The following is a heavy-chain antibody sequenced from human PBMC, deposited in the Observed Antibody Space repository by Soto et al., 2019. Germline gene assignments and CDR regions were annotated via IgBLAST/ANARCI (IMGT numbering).Heavy chain of an antibody. V-gene: IGHV4-39*01. Sequence: QLQLQESGPGLVKPSETLSLTCTVSGGSISSSSYYWGWIRQPPGKGLEWIGSIYYSGSTYYNPSLKSRVTISVDTSKNQFSLKLSSVTAADTAVYYCARHERSGYGYRTGGNWFDPWGQGTLVTVSS. CDR3: ARHERSGYGYRTGGNWFDP. J-gene: IGHJ5*02. D-gene: IGHD3-3*01. CDR1: GGSISSSSYY. CDR2: IYYSGST.